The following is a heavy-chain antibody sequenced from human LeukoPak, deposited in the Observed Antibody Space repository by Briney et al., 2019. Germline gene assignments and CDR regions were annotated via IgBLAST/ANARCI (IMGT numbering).Heavy chain of an antibody. V-gene: IGHV1-2*02. CDR3: ARGDVVAATPMYFDL. D-gene: IGHD2-15*01. CDR1: GYTFTGYF. J-gene: IGHJ2*01. CDR2: INPNSGGT. Sequence: ASVKDSCKASGYTFTGYFMHSVRPAPGQRVEWMGWINPNSGGTNFAQKFQGRVTMTRDTSISTAYMELTGLRSDDTAVYYCARGDVVAATPMYFDLWGRGTLVTVSS.